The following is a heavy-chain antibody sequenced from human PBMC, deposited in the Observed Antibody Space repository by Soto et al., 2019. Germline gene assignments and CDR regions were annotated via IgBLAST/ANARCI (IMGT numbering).Heavy chain of an antibody. CDR3: ARTRTSSVAVAGYAFEI. CDR1: GFTFSSYS. V-gene: IGHV3-48*02. J-gene: IGHJ3*02. Sequence: PGGSLRLSRAASGFTFSSYSLNWVRQAPGKGLEWVSYISSSSSAIYYADSVKGRFTISRDNAENSLYLHMNSLRDEDTAVYYCARTRTSSVAVAGYAFEIWGQGTIVSVSS. D-gene: IGHD6-19*01. CDR2: ISSSSSAI.